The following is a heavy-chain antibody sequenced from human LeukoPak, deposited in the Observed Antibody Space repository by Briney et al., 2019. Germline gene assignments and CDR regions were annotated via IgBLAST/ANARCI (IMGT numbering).Heavy chain of an antibody. V-gene: IGHV3-21*01. CDR2: ISSSLNM. CDR3: ARDAGIVAFDI. J-gene: IGHJ3*02. Sequence: TGGSLRLSCVASGFTFGGYTINWVRLAPGKGLEWVSSISSSLNMYFAESVKGRFTISRDSARNSVPLQLNSLRVEDTAVYYCARDAGIVAFDIWGQGTVVTVSS. CDR1: GFTFGGYT. D-gene: IGHD2-15*01.